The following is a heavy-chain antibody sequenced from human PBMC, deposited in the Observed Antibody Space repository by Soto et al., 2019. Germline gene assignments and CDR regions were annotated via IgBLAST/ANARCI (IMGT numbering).Heavy chain of an antibody. J-gene: IGHJ4*02. CDR1: GGSFSGYY. CDR3: ASALGYWTNGVCYDDEY. CDR2: INHSGST. Sequence: SETLSLTCAVYGGSFSGYYWSWIRQPPGKGLEWIGEINHSGSTNYNPSLKSRVTISVDTSKNQFSLKLSSVTAADTAVYYCASALGYWTNGVCYDDEYWGQGTLVTVSS. V-gene: IGHV4-34*01. D-gene: IGHD2-8*01.